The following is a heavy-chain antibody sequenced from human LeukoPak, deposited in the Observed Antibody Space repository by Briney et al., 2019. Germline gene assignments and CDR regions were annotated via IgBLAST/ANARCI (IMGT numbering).Heavy chain of an antibody. Sequence: ASVKVSCKASGYTFTGYYMHWVRQAPGQGLEWMGWINPNRGGTNYAQKFQGRVTMTRDTSISTAYMELSRLRSDDTAVYYCARDRRIVGATSYYYYYAMDVWGQGTTVTVSS. J-gene: IGHJ6*02. D-gene: IGHD1-26*01. CDR3: ARDRRIVGATSYYYYYAMDV. CDR1: GYTFTGYY. CDR2: INPNRGGT. V-gene: IGHV1-2*02.